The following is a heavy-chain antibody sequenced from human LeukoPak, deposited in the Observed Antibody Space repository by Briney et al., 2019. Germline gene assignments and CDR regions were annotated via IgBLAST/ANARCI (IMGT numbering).Heavy chain of an antibody. V-gene: IGHV3-43D*03. CDR3: AKGPGAAVGKRYIQH. CDR1: GFYFADYA. D-gene: IGHD6-13*01. J-gene: IGHJ1*01. CDR2: ISWDSGNT. Sequence: GGSLRLSCATSGFYFADYAMHWVCQAPGKGLEWVSLISWDSGNTYYADSVKGRFTISRDNSKNSLSLQMNSLRAEDTALYYCAKGPGAAVGKRYIQHWGQGTLVTVSS.